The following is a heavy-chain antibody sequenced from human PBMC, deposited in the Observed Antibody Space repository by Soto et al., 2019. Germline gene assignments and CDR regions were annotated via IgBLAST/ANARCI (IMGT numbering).Heavy chain of an antibody. Sequence: EVQLAESGGGLAQPGGSQRLSCAASGFTLSGYAMDWVRQAPGKGLEYVSGISSNGVGTYYANSVQGRFTISRDNYKNTVYLQMGSLRPEDMAVYYCARRARPDFYYMDVWGKGTTVTVSS. D-gene: IGHD6-6*01. J-gene: IGHJ6*03. CDR2: ISSNGVGT. V-gene: IGHV3-64*01. CDR1: GFTLSGYA. CDR3: ARRARPDFYYMDV.